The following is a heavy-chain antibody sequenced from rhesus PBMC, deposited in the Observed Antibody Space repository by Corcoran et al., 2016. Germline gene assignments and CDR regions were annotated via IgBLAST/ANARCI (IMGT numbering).Heavy chain of an antibody. V-gene: IGHV1S2*01. Sequence: QVQLVQSGAEVKKPGSSVKVSCKASGYTFTDYYMHWVRQAPRQGLEWMGWNNPYNGNTKYAQKFQGRVTMPRETSTSTAYMELSSLRSEDTAVYYCARENNIWTGFSYWGQGVLVTVSS. D-gene: IGHD3-3*01. CDR3: ARENNIWTGFSY. CDR1: GYTFTDYY. J-gene: IGHJ4*01. CDR2: NNPYNGNT.